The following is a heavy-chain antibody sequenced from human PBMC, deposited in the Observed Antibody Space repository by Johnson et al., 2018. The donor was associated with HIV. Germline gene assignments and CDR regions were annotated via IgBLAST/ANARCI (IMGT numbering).Heavy chain of an antibody. CDR1: GFTFDDYA. Sequence: QVQLVESGGGLVQPGRSLRLSCAASGFTFDDYAMHWVRQAPGKGLEWVAVISYDGSNKYYADSVKGRLTISRDNSKNTLYLQMNSLRAEDTAVYYCARDRPIAPFDIWGQGTMVTVSS. CDR2: ISYDGSNK. J-gene: IGHJ3*02. CDR3: ARDRPIAPFDI. V-gene: IGHV3-30-3*01. D-gene: IGHD3-22*01.